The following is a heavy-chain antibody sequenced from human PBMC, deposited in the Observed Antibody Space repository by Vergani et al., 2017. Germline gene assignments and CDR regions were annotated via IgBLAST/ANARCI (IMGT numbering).Heavy chain of an antibody. CDR1: GFSFRNAW. J-gene: IGHJ6*02. V-gene: IGHV3-15*07. D-gene: IGHD3-10*01. Sequence: EVQLVESGGGIVKPGGSLRLSCVASGFSFRNAWMNWVRRTPGKGLEWVGRIKSTFDRGTTDYAAAVKGRFTISRDDSKNTLFLQMNGLKTEDIGVYYCTPDPRYLGDGSCYWLRDHHYYGMDVWGQGTTVTVSS. CDR2: IKSTFDRGTT. CDR3: TPDPRYLGDGSCYWLRDHHYYGMDV.